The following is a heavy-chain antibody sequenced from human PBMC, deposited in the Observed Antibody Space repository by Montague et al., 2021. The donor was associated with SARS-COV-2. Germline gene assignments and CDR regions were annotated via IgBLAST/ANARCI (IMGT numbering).Heavy chain of an antibody. CDR1: GGSISSYY. D-gene: IGHD5-12*01. CDR3: ATTSISEIYY. J-gene: IGHJ4*02. CDR2: IYYSGST. V-gene: IGHV4-59*01. Sequence: SETLSLTCTVSGGSISSYYWSWIRQPPGKGLEWIGYIYYSGSTNYNPSLKSRVTISVDTSKNQFSLKLSSVTATDTAVYYCATTSISEIYYWGQGTLVTVSS.